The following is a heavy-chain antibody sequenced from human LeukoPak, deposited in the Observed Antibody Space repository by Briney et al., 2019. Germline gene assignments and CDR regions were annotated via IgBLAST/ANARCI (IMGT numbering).Heavy chain of an antibody. V-gene: IGHV5-51*01. J-gene: IGHJ6*04. CDR1: GYSFTNYW. Sequence: GESLKISCKGSGYSFTNYWIGWVRQMPGKGLEWMGIIYPADSDTRYSPSFQGQVPISVDKTISTAYLQWSSLKASDTAMYYCARLLGYCSSTSCLYGMDVWGKGTTVTVSS. CDR2: IYPADSDT. CDR3: ARLLGYCSSTSCLYGMDV. D-gene: IGHD2-2*01.